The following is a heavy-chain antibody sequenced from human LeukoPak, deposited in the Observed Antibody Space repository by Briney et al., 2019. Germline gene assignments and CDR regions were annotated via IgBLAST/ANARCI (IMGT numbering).Heavy chain of an antibody. Sequence: ASVKVSCKASGYTFTSYGISWVRQAPGQGLEWMGWISADKGNTNYAQSLQGRVTMTTDTSTSTVYMEMRSLTSDDTAVYYCARDLDQYNGRFGGFGHDFWGQGTLVTVSS. D-gene: IGHD3-10*01. CDR2: ISADKGNT. V-gene: IGHV1-18*01. CDR1: GYTFTSYG. CDR3: ARDLDQYNGRFGGFGHDF. J-gene: IGHJ4*02.